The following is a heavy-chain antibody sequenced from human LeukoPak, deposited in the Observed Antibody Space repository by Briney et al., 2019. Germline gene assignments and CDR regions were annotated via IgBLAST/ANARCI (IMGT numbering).Heavy chain of an antibody. D-gene: IGHD1-1*01. V-gene: IGHV3-30*18. Sequence: GGSLRLSCAASGFTLSSYGMHWVRQAPGKGLEWVADIPYDGSNKDYADSVKGRFTISRDNSKNTLYLQMNSLRTEDTAVYYCAKELERQGYYYYGMDVWGQGTTVTVSS. CDR1: GFTLSSYG. J-gene: IGHJ6*02. CDR3: AKELERQGYYYYGMDV. CDR2: IPYDGSNK.